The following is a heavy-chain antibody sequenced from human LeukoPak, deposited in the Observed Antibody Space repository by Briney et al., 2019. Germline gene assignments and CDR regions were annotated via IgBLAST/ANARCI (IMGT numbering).Heavy chain of an antibody. Sequence: GASVKVSCKASGYTFTGYYMHWVRQAPGQGLEWMGWINPNSGGTNYAQKFQGRVTMTRDTSISTAYMELSRLRSDDTAVYYCARPYSSGCYYFDYWGQGTLVTVSS. J-gene: IGHJ4*02. CDR2: INPNSGGT. CDR3: ARPYSSGCYYFDY. CDR1: GYTFTGYY. D-gene: IGHD6-19*01. V-gene: IGHV1-2*02.